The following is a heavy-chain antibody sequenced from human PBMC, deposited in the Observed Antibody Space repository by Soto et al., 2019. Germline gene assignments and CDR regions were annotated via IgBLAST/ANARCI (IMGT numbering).Heavy chain of an antibody. CDR1: GFTFSSYA. CDR2: MSYDGSNK. CDR3: ARDGGAY. D-gene: IGHD3-16*01. Sequence: ESGGGVVQPGRSLRLSCAASGFTFSSYAMHWVRRAPGKGLERMAVMSYDGSNKYYADSVKGRFTISRDNSKNTLYLQMNSLRPEDTALYYCARDGGAYWGQGTLVIVSS. V-gene: IGHV3-30-3*01. J-gene: IGHJ4*02.